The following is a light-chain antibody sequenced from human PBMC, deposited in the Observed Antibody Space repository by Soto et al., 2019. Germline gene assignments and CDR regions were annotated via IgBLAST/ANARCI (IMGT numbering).Light chain of an antibody. CDR1: SSDVGSYNY. Sequence: QSALTQPASVSGSPGQSITISCTGTSSDVGSYNYVSWYQQYAGKAPKLIIYGVSNRPSGLSNRFSASKSGNTASLTISGLLAEDEAGYYCSSYASSSPPYVFGTGTKVTVL. V-gene: IGLV2-14*03. CDR2: GVS. CDR3: SSYASSSPPYV. J-gene: IGLJ1*01.